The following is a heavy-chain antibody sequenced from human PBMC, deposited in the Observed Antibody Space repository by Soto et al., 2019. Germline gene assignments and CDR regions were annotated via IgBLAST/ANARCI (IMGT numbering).Heavy chain of an antibody. CDR3: AKDLSEYYDILTTAVPYYYYGMDV. V-gene: IGHV3-30*18. Sequence: GGSLRLSCAASGFTFSSYGMHWVRQAPGKGLEWVAVISYDGSNKYYADSVKGRFTISRDNSKNTLYLQMNSLRAEDTAVYYCAKDLSEYYDILTTAVPYYYYGMDVWGQGTTVTVSS. CDR2: ISYDGSNK. J-gene: IGHJ6*02. CDR1: GFTFSSYG. D-gene: IGHD3-9*01.